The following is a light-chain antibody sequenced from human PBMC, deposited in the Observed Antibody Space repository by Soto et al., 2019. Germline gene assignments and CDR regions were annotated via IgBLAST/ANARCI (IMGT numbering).Light chain of an antibody. J-gene: IGKJ3*01. CDR1: QSVSCS. CDR2: DES. CDR3: QQRSNWPRT. V-gene: IGKV3-11*01. Sequence: DIVLTQSPATLSLSPGERATLSCSASQSVSCSLAWYQQKPGQAPGLLIYDESNRATGIPARFSGSGSGTDFALAINSLDPKDVAVYYCQQRSNWPRTFGPGTKVDIK.